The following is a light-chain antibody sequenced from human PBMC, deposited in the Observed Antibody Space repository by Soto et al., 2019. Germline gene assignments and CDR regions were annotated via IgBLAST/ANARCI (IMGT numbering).Light chain of an antibody. CDR1: QRIGNY. Sequence: DIQMTQSPSSLSTSVGDRVTITCRASQRIGNYLNWYQHKPGKAPKLLIYAASTLQSGVPSRFSGSGSGTDFTLTISSLQPEDFATYYCQQSYSTLTWTFGQGTKVEI. CDR3: QQSYSTLTWT. V-gene: IGKV1-39*01. CDR2: AAS. J-gene: IGKJ1*01.